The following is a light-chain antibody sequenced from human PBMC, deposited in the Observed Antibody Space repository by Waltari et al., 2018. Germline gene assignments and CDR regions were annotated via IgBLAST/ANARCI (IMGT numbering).Light chain of an antibody. CDR3: QSYDSNNEWV. CDR2: EDN. V-gene: IGLV6-57*02. CDR1: SGRVASNY. Sequence: NFMLTQPHSVSESPGKTVTISCTGSSGRVASNYVQWYQQRPGSAPTTVTFEDNHIPSWVPGRFSGSIDSSSNSASLTISGLQTEDEADYYCQSYDSNNEWVFGGGTKLTFL. J-gene: IGLJ2*01.